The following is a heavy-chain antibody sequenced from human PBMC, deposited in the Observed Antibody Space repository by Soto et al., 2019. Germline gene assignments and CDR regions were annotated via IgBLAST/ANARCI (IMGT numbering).Heavy chain of an antibody. J-gene: IGHJ4*02. V-gene: IGHV3-30*18. CDR3: AKAGRIVATIGYFDY. Sequence: QVQLVESGGGVVQPGRSLRLSCAASGFTFSSYGMHWVRQAPCKGLEWVAVISYDGSNKYYADSVKGRFTISRDNSKNTLYLQMNSLRAEDTAVYYCAKAGRIVATIGYFDYWGQGTLVTVSS. D-gene: IGHD5-12*01. CDR2: ISYDGSNK. CDR1: GFTFSSYG.